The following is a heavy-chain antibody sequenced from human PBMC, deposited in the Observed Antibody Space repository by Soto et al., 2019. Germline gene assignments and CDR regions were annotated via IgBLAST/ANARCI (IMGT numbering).Heavy chain of an antibody. D-gene: IGHD2-15*01. CDR2: IIPVFDTP. V-gene: IGHV1-69*01. J-gene: IGHJ4*02. CDR3: SVEGGRYPNPPPLDY. CDR1: GGSFSNYV. Sequence: QVYLVQSGAEVKKPGSSVKVSCKTSGGSFSNYVISWVRQAPGQVLEWMGGIIPVFDTPHYAQKFQGRVTITADESTTTAYMELSRLTSEDTAVYYCSVEGGRYPNPPPLDYWGQGTLVTVSS.